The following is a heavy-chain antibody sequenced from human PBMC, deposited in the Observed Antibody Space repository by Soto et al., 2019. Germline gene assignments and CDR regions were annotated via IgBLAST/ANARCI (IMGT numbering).Heavy chain of an antibody. CDR1: GGSISSYY. CDR2: IYYSGST. J-gene: IGHJ4*02. V-gene: IGHV4-59*01. D-gene: IGHD6-19*01. Sequence: SETLSLTCTVSGGSISSYYWSWIRQPPGKGLEWIGYIYYSGSTNYNPSLKSRVTISVDTSKNQFSLKLSSVTAADTAVYYCAGTYSSGLYYFDYWGQGTLVTVSS. CDR3: AGTYSSGLYYFDY.